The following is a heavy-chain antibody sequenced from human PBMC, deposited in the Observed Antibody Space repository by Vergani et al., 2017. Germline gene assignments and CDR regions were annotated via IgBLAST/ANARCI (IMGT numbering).Heavy chain of an antibody. CDR2: TWYDGNNK. V-gene: IGHV3-33*01. CDR1: GFTFNQYG. J-gene: IGHJ5*02. CDR3: AGDLRLLYNRFDP. D-gene: IGHD1-14*01. Sequence: QVQLVESGGGVVQPGRSLRLSCAASGFTFNQYGMHWVRQAPGKGLEWVAVTWYDGNNKQYADSVKGRFTNSRDNSKSTMYLQMNSLRDEDTGVYYCAGDLRLLYNRFDPWGQGTLVTVSS.